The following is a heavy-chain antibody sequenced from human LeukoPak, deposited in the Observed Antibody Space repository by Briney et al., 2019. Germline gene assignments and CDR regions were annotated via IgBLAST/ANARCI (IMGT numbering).Heavy chain of an antibody. CDR1: GGSFSGYY. D-gene: IGHD6-6*01. CDR3: ARERAGIAARPGIDY. J-gene: IGHJ4*02. CDR2: INHSGST. V-gene: IGHV4-34*01. Sequence: PSETLSLTCAVYGGSFSGYYWSWIRQPPGKGLEWIGEINHSGSTNYNPSLKSRVTISVDTSKNQFSLKLSSVTAADTAVYYCARERAGIAARPGIDYWGQGTLVTVSS.